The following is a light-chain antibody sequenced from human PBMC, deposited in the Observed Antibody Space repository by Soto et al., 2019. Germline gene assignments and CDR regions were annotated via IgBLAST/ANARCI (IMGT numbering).Light chain of an antibody. CDR1: SSDVGGYNY. CDR2: EVT. V-gene: IGLV2-8*01. CDR3: ISFAGGGNPVL. J-gene: IGLJ2*01. Sequence: QSALTQPPAASGSLGQSVTISCTGTSSDVGGYNYVSWHHQHPGNDPKGMSYEVTKRPQGVPDRFSGSKYGNTASLTVSGLQAEDEAYYYCISFAGGGNPVLLGGGTQLTVL.